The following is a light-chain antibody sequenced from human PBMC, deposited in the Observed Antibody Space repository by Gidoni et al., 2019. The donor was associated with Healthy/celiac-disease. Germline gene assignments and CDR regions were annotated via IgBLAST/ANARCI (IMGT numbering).Light chain of an antibody. Sequence: EIVMTQSPATLSVSPGERATLSCRDSQSLSSNLAWYQQKPGQTPRLLMYGASTRATGIPARFSGRGSGREFTLTISSRQSEDLAVYYCQQYNNWPRTFGQGTKVEIK. CDR2: GAS. V-gene: IGKV3-15*01. J-gene: IGKJ1*01. CDR1: QSLSSN. CDR3: QQYNNWPRT.